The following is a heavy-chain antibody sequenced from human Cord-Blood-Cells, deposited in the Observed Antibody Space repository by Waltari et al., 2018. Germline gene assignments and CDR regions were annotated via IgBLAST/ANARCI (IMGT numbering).Heavy chain of an antibody. Sequence: QVQLQQRGAGLLKPSETLSLPCAVYGGSFSGYYWSWIRPPPGKGLEWIGEINHSGSTNYNPSLKSRVTISVDTSKNQFSLKLSSVTAADTAVYYCARARGRTYYDFWSGWGQGTTVTVSS. V-gene: IGHV4-34*01. CDR2: INHSGST. CDR1: GGSFSGYY. CDR3: ARARGRTYYDFWSG. D-gene: IGHD3-3*01. J-gene: IGHJ6*02.